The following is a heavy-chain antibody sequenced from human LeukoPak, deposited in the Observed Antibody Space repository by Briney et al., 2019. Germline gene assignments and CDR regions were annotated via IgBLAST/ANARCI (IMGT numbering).Heavy chain of an antibody. D-gene: IGHD2-21*02. CDR1: GGSISSYY. J-gene: IGHJ6*03. Sequence: SETLSLTCTVSGGSISSYYWSWIRQPPGKGLEWIGYIYYSGSTNYNPSLKSRVTISVDTSKNQFSLKLSSVTAADTAVYYCARGAGDWPYYYYYYMDVWGKGTTVTISS. CDR3: ARGAGDWPYYYYYYMDV. V-gene: IGHV4-59*01. CDR2: IYYSGST.